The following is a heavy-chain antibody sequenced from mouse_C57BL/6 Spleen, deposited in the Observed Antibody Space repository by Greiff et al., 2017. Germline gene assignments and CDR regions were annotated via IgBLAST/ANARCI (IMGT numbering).Heavy chain of an antibody. D-gene: IGHD1-1*01. CDR2: IDPEDGDT. Sequence: EVQLQQSGAELVRPGASVKLSCTASGFNIKDYYMHWVKQRPEKGLEWLGRIDPEDGDTEYAPKFQGKATMTADTSSNTAYLQLSSLTSEDTAVYYCTTLAYYYGSSYLDYWGQGTTLTVSS. J-gene: IGHJ2*01. V-gene: IGHV14-1*01. CDR3: TTLAYYYGSSYLDY. CDR1: GFNIKDYY.